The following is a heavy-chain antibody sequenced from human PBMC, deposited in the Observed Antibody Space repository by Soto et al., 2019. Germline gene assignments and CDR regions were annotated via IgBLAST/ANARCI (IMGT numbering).Heavy chain of an antibody. Sequence: ASVKVSCKASGGTFSSYAISWVRQAPGQGLEWMGGIIPIFGTANYAQKFQGRVTITADKSTSTAYMELSSLRSEDTAVYYRARSSYYYDSSGYQMAFGAFDIWGQGTMVT. CDR1: GGTFSSYA. CDR3: ARSSYYYDSSGYQMAFGAFDI. V-gene: IGHV1-69*06. J-gene: IGHJ3*02. CDR2: IIPIFGTA. D-gene: IGHD3-22*01.